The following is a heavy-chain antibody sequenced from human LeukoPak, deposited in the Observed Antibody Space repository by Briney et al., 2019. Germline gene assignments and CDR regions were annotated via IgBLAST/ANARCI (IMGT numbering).Heavy chain of an antibody. CDR1: GYSLINYG. J-gene: IGHJ5*02. CDR2: SSPYNGKT. V-gene: IGHV1-18*01. CDR3: ARGGIDIVTVPVSNWFDP. D-gene: IGHD2/OR15-2a*01. Sequence: ASVKVSCKASGYSLINYGITWVPQAPGQGLEWMGWSSPYNGKTNYAQKFQGRVTMTTDTSTNTAYMELRSLRSDDTAVYCCARGGIDIVTVPVSNWFDPWGQGTLVTVSS.